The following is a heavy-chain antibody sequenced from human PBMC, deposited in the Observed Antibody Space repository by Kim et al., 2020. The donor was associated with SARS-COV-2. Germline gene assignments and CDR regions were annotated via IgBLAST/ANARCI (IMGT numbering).Heavy chain of an antibody. CDR1: GGSFSGYY. V-gene: IGHV4-34*01. Sequence: SETLSLTCAVYGGSFSGYYWSWIRQPPGKGLEWIGEINHSGSTNYNPSLKSRVTISVDTSKNQFSLKLSSVTAADTAVYYCARDSSNLQIAAAGTFDYWGQGTLVTVSS. CDR3: ARDSSNLQIAAAGTFDY. D-gene: IGHD6-13*01. CDR2: INHSGST. J-gene: IGHJ4*02.